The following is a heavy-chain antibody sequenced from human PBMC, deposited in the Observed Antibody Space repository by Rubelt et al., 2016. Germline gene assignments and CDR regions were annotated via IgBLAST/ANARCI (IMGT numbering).Heavy chain of an antibody. V-gene: IGHV3-74*01. Sequence: EVQLLESGGGLVQPGGSLRLSCAASGFTFSSYAMSWVRQAPGKGLVWVSRINSDGSSTNYADSVKGRFTISRDNAKSTLYLQKNSLRAEDTAVYYCARDRYCTNGVRYFDMDVWGRGTTVTVSS. CDR1: GFTFSSYA. CDR3: ARDRYCTNGVRYFDMDV. D-gene: IGHD2-8*01. J-gene: IGHJ6*02. CDR2: INSDGSST.